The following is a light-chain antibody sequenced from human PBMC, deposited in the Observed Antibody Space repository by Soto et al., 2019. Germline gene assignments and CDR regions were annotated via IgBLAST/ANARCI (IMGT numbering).Light chain of an antibody. CDR2: LNSDGSH. CDR3: QTWENGNRV. V-gene: IGLV4-69*01. CDR1: SGHSSYA. Sequence: QLVLTQSPSASASLGASVKLTCTLSSGHSSYAIAWHQQQPEKGPRFLMKLNSDGSHSKGDGIPDRFSGSSSGTERYLTISSPQSEDEADYYFQTWENGNRVVGGGTKLTVL. J-gene: IGLJ3*02.